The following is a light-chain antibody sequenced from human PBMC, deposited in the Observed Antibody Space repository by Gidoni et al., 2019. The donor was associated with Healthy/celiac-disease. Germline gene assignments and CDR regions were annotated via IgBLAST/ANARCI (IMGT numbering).Light chain of an antibody. Sequence: DIQMTQSPSSVSASVGDRVTITRRASQGISSCLAWYQQKPGKAPKLLIYAASSLQSGVPSRFSGSGSGTDFTLTSSSLQPEDFATYYCQQANSFPRTVGQGTKLEIK. CDR3: QQANSFPRT. J-gene: IGKJ2*01. V-gene: IGKV1-12*01. CDR1: QGISSC. CDR2: AAS.